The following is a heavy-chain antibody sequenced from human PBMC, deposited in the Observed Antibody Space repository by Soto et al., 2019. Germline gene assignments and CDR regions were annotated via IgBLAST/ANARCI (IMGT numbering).Heavy chain of an antibody. V-gene: IGHV4-34*01. CDR1: GGSFSGYY. D-gene: IGHD1-26*01. J-gene: IGHJ4*02. CDR2: INHRGST. CDR3: ARARAWDGPGPVDY. Sequence: QVQLQQWGAGLLKPSETLSLTCAVYGGSFSGYYWSWIRQPPGKGLEWIGEINHRGSTNYNPSLRTRVTLPVDTPKNQSSRKLSAVTAADTAVYDCARARAWDGPGPVDYWGQGTLVTVSS.